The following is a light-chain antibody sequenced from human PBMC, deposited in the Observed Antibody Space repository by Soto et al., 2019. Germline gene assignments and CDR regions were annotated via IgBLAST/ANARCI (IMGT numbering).Light chain of an antibody. Sequence: SVLPQPASVSGAPGQRGTISCAGSSSNIGADYDVHWYQQLPGTAPKLLVYGDFSRPSGVPDRFSASKSGTSASLAITGLQAEDEADYYCQSYDSSLTGSYVFGTGTKVTVL. J-gene: IGLJ1*01. CDR2: GDF. CDR3: QSYDSSLTGSYV. V-gene: IGLV1-40*01. CDR1: SSNIGADYD.